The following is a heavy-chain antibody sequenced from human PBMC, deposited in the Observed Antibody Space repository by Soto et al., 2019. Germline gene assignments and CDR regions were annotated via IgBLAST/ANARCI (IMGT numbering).Heavy chain of an antibody. CDR3: ARGRTSSPHFYVMDV. J-gene: IGHJ6*02. D-gene: IGHD6-13*01. Sequence: ASVKVSCKASGYSFTNYDISWVRQAPGQGLEWMGWISPYNGDTNYAQKLQGRVTMTTDTSTSTAYMELRSLRSDDTAVYYCARGRTSSPHFYVMDVWGQGTTVTVSS. V-gene: IGHV1-18*01. CDR1: GYSFTNYD. CDR2: ISPYNGDT.